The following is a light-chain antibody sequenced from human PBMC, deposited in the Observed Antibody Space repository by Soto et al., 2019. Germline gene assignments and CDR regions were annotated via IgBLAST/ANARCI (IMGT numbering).Light chain of an antibody. CDR2: GSS. Sequence: EVVLTQSPGTLSLSPGEAATLSCGASQTVSSGYLAWYQQRSGQAPRLLIYGSSSRASDVPDRFSGSGSGTEFTLTISSLEPEDFAVYFCQRYARSPWTFGQGTKLEIK. V-gene: IGKV3-20*01. CDR1: QTVSSGY. CDR3: QRYARSPWT. J-gene: IGKJ1*01.